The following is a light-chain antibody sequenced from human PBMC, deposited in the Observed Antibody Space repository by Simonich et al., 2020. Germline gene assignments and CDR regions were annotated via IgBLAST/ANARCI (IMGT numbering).Light chain of an antibody. CDR1: QSLLYRDGKTY. CDR3: MQSIQLPRT. CDR2: EVS. J-gene: IGKJ1*01. V-gene: IGKV2D-29*02. Sequence: DIVMTQTPLSLSVTPGQPASISCKSSQSLLYRDGKTYLYWYRPKPGQSPQLLIYEVSNRLSGGPDRFSGSGSGTDFTLKISRVEAEDVGVYDCMQSIQLPRTFGQGTKVEIK.